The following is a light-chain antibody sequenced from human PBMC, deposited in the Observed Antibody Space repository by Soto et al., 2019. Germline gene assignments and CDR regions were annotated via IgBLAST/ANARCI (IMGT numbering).Light chain of an antibody. J-gene: IGLJ1*01. CDR3: SSYTSSSLDV. CDR1: SSDVGGYNY. CDR2: DVS. Sequence: QSALTQPASVSGSPGQSITISCTGTSSDVGGYNYVSWYQQHPGKAPKLMIYDVSNRPSGVSNRFSGYKAGNTASLTISGLQAEDEADYYCSSYTSSSLDVFGTGTKLTVL. V-gene: IGLV2-14*01.